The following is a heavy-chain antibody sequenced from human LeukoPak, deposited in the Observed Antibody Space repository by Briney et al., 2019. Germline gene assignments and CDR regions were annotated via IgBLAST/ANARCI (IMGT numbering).Heavy chain of an antibody. Sequence: GGSLRLPCAASGYTFSIYAMHWVRQAPGKGLEWVATISYHGSKRYFVDSVKGRFAISRDNSRDTLFLQMNNLRGEDTAIYYCARESTVTTSSYFYMGVWGKGTTVTVSS. D-gene: IGHD2-2*01. CDR1: GYTFSIYA. J-gene: IGHJ6*03. CDR2: ISYHGSKR. CDR3: ARESTVTTSSYFYMGV. V-gene: IGHV3-30*09.